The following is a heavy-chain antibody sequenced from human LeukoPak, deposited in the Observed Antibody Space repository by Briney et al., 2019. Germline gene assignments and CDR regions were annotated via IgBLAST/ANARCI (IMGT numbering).Heavy chain of an antibody. CDR3: ARGRAESYYDSSGYHY. Sequence: SETLSLTCAVYGGSFSGYYWSWIRQPPGKGLEWIGEINHSGSTNYNPSLKSRVTISVDTSKNQFSLKLSSVTAADTAVYYCARGRAESYYDSSGYHYWGQGTLVTVSS. V-gene: IGHV4-34*01. CDR1: GGSFSGYY. J-gene: IGHJ4*02. D-gene: IGHD3-22*01. CDR2: INHSGST.